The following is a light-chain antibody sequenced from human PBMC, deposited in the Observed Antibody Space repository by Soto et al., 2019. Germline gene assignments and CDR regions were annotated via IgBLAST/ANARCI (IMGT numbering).Light chain of an antibody. CDR2: AAS. Sequence: DIQLTQSPSFLSASVGDRVIITCRASQGISSYLAWYQQKPGKAPKLLIYAASTLQSGVPSRFSGSGSGTEFTLTISSLQPEDFATYYCQQLNSYPFFTFGPGTKVDIK. J-gene: IGKJ3*01. V-gene: IGKV1-9*01. CDR3: QQLNSYPFFT. CDR1: QGISSY.